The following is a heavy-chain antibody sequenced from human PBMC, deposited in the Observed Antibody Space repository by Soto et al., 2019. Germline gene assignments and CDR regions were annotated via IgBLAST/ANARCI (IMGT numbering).Heavy chain of an antibody. CDR3: ASWHPSGDY. CDR1: GGSISSSSYY. CDR2: IYYSGST. Sequence: QLQLQESGPGLVKPSETLSLTCNVSGGSISSSSYYWGWIRQPRGKGLEWIGSIYYSGSTYYNPSLKSRVTISVDTSKNQFSLKLSSVTAADTAVYYCASWHPSGDYWGQGTLVTVSS. D-gene: IGHD3-3*01. J-gene: IGHJ4*02. V-gene: IGHV4-39*01.